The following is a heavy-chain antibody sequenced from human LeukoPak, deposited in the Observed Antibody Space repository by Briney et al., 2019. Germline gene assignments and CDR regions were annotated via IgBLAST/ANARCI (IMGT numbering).Heavy chain of an antibody. CDR1: GGTFSSYA. D-gene: IGHD3-3*01. CDR3: ARGTFGVVRSYYGMDV. J-gene: IGHJ6*02. Sequence: ASVKVSCKASGGTFSSYAISWVRQAPGQGLEWMGGIIPIFGTANYAQKFQGRVTITADESTSTAYMGLSSLRSEDTAVYYCARGTFGVVRSYYGMDVWGQGTTVTVSS. CDR2: IIPIFGTA. V-gene: IGHV1-69*13.